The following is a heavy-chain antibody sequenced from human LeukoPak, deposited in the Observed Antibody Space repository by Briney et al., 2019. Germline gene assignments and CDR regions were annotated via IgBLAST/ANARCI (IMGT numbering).Heavy chain of an antibody. Sequence: ASVKVSCKASGYTFTGYYMHWVRQAPGQGLEWMGWINPNSGGTNYAQKFQGRVTMTRDTSISTAYMELSRLRSDDTAVYYCARVGKWSYLNPFDYWGQGTLVTVSS. J-gene: IGHJ4*02. CDR2: INPNSGGT. D-gene: IGHD1-26*01. V-gene: IGHV1-2*02. CDR3: ARVGKWSYLNPFDY. CDR1: GYTFTGYY.